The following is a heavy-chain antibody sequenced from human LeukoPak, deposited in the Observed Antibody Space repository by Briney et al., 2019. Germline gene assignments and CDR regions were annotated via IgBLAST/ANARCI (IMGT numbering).Heavy chain of an antibody. CDR1: GFTFSSYG. J-gene: IGHJ5*02. CDR2: ISGSGGST. V-gene: IGHV3-23*01. CDR3: ASHQSAYYYGSGSYYHNWFDP. Sequence: PGGSLRLSCAASGFTFSSYGMSWVRQAPGKGLEWVSAISGSGGSTYYADSVKGRFTISRDNAKNSLYLQMNSLRAEDTAVYYCASHQSAYYYGSGSYYHNWFDPWGQGTLVTVSS. D-gene: IGHD3-10*01.